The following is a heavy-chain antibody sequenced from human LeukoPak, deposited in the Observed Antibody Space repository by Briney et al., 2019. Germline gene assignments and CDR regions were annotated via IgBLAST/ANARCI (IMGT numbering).Heavy chain of an antibody. CDR3: ARLTMIVEDYYYYGMDV. CDR1: GGSISSYY. Sequence: SETLSLTCTVSGGSISSYYWSWIRQPPGKGLEWIGYIYYSGSTNYNPSLKSRVTISVDTSKNQFSLKLSSVIAADTAVYYCARLTMIVEDYYYYGMDVWGQGTTVTVSS. D-gene: IGHD3-22*01. CDR2: IYYSGST. J-gene: IGHJ6*02. V-gene: IGHV4-59*08.